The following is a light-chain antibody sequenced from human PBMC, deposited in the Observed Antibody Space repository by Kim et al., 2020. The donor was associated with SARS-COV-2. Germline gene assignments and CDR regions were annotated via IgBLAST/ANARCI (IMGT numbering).Light chain of an antibody. V-gene: IGLV2-14*03. Sequence: GQSITISCPGTGSGVGDYNYVAWYQQHPGKAPKLMIYDVNQRPSGVSNRFSGSKSGNTASLTISGLQAEDEADYYCSARTSASTLIFGGGTQLTVL. CDR3: SARTSASTLI. J-gene: IGLJ2*01. CDR2: DVN. CDR1: GSGVGDYNY.